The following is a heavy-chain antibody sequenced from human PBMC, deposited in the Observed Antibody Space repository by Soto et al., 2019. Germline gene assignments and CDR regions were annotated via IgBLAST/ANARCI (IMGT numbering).Heavy chain of an antibody. CDR3: ARADYYDSSGYSDAFDI. CDR2: ISYDGSNK. V-gene: IGHV3-30-3*01. CDR1: GFTFSSYA. D-gene: IGHD3-22*01. J-gene: IGHJ3*02. Sequence: QVQLVESGGGVVQPGRSLRLSCAASGFTFSSYAMHWVRQAPGKGLEWVAVISYDGSNKYYADSVKGRFTISRDNSKNTLYLQMNSLRAEDTAVYYCARADYYDSSGYSDAFDIWGQGTMVTVSS.